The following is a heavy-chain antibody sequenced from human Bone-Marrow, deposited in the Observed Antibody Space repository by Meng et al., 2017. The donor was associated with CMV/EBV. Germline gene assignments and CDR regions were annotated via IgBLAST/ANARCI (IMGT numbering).Heavy chain of an antibody. V-gene: IGHV4-4*02. J-gene: IGHJ4*02. D-gene: IGHD6-19*01. Sequence: GGSIRSNYWWSWVRQPPGKGLEWIADIYHSGSTNYNPSLKSRVTISVDQSKSHFSLRLSSVTAADTAVYYCARGYASGWSDPYFFDTRGQGTLVTVSS. CDR2: IYHSGST. CDR3: ARGYASGWSDPYFFDT. CDR1: GGSIRSNYW.